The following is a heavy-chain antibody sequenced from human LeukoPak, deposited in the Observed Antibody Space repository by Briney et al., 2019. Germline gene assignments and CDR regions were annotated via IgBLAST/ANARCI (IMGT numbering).Heavy chain of an antibody. J-gene: IGHJ1*01. CDR1: GFTFSAYA. D-gene: IGHD1-26*01. V-gene: IGHV3-30*04. CDR3: ARARTGSYYSPFEY. CDR2: ISHDESNY. Sequence: GGSLRLSCTASGFTFSAYALHWVRQAPGKGLEWVAVISHDESNYYYAESVKGRFSISRDDSKNTLALQMNSLTTEDAGVYYCARARTGSYYSPFEYWGPGTLVTVSS.